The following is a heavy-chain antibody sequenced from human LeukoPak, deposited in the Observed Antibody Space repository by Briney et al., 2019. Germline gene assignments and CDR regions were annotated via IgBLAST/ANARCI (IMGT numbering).Heavy chain of an antibody. J-gene: IGHJ4*02. V-gene: IGHV4-31*03. CDR1: GGSISSGGYY. CDR3: ARASRLGELSLGY. Sequence: SETLSLTCTVSGGSISSGGYYWSWIRQDPGKGLEGIGYIKYSGSTHYNPSLKSRVTISVDTFKNQFSLKLSSVTAADTAVYYCARASRLGELSLGYWGQGTLVTVSS. D-gene: IGHD3-16*02. CDR2: IKYSGST.